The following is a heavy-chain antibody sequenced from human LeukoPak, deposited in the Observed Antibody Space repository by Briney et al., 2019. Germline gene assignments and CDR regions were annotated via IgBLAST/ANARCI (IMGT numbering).Heavy chain of an antibody. V-gene: IGHV3-7*01. CDR1: GFTFSSYW. Sequence: GGSLRLSCAASGFTFSSYWMSWVRQAPGKGLEWVANIKQDGSEKYYVDSVKGRFTISRDNAKNTLYLQMNSLRAEDTAVYYCARDRASSGPLTYYFDYWGQGTLVTVSS. J-gene: IGHJ4*02. D-gene: IGHD6-19*01. CDR2: IKQDGSEK. CDR3: ARDRASSGPLTYYFDY.